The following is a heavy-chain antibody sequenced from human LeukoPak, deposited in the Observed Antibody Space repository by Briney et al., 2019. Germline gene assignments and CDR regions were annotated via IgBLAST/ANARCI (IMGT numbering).Heavy chain of an antibody. CDR2: ISGSGGST. Sequence: SGGSLRLSCAASGFTFSSYAMNWVRQAPGKGLEWVSAISGSGGSTYYADSVKGRFTISRDNSKNTLYLQMNSLRAEDTAVYYCAKDLSARTYYYDSDAFDIWGQGTMVTVSS. V-gene: IGHV3-23*01. J-gene: IGHJ3*02. CDR3: AKDLSARTYYYDSDAFDI. CDR1: GFTFSSYA. D-gene: IGHD3-22*01.